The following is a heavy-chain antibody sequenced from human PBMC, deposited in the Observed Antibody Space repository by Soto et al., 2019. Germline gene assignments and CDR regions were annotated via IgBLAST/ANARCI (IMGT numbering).Heavy chain of an antibody. CDR3: ARLTACSSTSCYVEYYYYYMDV. Sequence: SETLSLTCTVSGGSISSYYWSWIRQPPGKGLEWIGSIYYSGSTYYNPSLKSRVTISVDTSKNQFSLKLSSVTAADTAVYYCARLTACSSTSCYVEYYYYYMDVWGKGTTVTVSS. CDR1: GGSISSYY. D-gene: IGHD2-2*01. CDR2: IYYSGST. V-gene: IGHV4-39*01. J-gene: IGHJ6*03.